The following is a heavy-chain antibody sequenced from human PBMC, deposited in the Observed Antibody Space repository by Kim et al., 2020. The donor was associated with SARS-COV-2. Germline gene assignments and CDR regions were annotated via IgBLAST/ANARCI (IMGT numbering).Heavy chain of an antibody. V-gene: IGHV4-4*07. J-gene: IGHJ6*02. Sequence: SETLSLICTVSGGSISSYYWSWIRQPAGKGLEWIGRIYTSGSTNYNPSLKSRVTMSVDTSKNQFSLKLSSVTAADTAVYYCARGGEAAAPYYYYYGMDVWGQGTTVTVSS. CDR2: IYTSGST. D-gene: IGHD6-13*01. CDR3: ARGGEAAAPYYYYYGMDV. CDR1: GGSISSYY.